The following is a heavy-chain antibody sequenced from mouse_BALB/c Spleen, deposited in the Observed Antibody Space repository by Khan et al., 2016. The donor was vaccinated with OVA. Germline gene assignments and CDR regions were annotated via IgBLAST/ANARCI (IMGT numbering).Heavy chain of an antibody. D-gene: IGHD1-3*01. CDR3: SRGGGGTRCAY. CDR2: ISTYYGHA. V-gene: IGHV1S137*01. J-gene: IGHJ3*01. CDR1: GYTFTDFT. Sequence: QVQLQQSGAELVRPGVSVKISCKGSGYTFTDFTMHWVRQSHAMSLEWIGVISTYYGHATYTQEFKDKATLTVDKSSSTAYMELARLTSEDSAIYYCSRGGGGTRCAYWGQGTLVTVSA.